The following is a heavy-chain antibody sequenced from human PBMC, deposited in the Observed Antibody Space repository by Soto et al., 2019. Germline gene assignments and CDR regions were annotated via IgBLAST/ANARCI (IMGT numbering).Heavy chain of an antibody. Sequence: QVQLVQSGAEVKKPGSSVKVSCKASGGTFSSYAISWVRQAPGQGLEWMGGITPIFGTANYAQKFQGRVTITGDESTSTAYMEPSSLRSEDTAVYYCARGRNKGQQLVLPHYNHYDYYYGMDVWGQGTTVTVSS. CDR2: ITPIFGTA. D-gene: IGHD6-13*01. CDR3: ARGRNKGQQLVLPHYNHYDYYYGMDV. J-gene: IGHJ6*02. V-gene: IGHV1-69*01. CDR1: GGTFSSYA.